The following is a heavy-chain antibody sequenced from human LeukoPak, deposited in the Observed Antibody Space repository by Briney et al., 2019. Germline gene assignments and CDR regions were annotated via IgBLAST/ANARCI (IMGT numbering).Heavy chain of an antibody. CDR3: AMVTLVTPFDY. CDR2: ISNDGSSK. V-gene: IGHV3-30-3*01. Sequence: GGSLRLSCAASKFTFSRFEMHWVRQAPGEGLEWAAVISNDGSSKYYTDSVKGRFTISRDNSKNTLYLQMSSLRAEDTAVYYCAMVTLVTPFDYWGQGTLVTVSS. D-gene: IGHD2-21*02. J-gene: IGHJ4*02. CDR1: KFTFSRFE.